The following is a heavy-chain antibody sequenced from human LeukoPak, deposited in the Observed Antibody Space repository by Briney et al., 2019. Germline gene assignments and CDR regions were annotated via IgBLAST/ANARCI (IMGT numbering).Heavy chain of an antibody. J-gene: IGHJ6*03. CDR2: MNPNSGNT. Sequence: ASVKVSCKASGYTFTSYDINWVRQATGQGLEWMGWMNPNSGNTGYAQKFQGRVTMTRNTSISTAYMELSSLRSEDTAVYYCARAHGKKNYSYYYYRDVGGKGTTVTIP. V-gene: IGHV1-8*01. CDR1: GYTFTSYD. CDR3: ARAHGKKNYSYYYYRDV.